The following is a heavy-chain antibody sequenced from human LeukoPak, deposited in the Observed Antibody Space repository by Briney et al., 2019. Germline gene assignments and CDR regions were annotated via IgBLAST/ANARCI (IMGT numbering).Heavy chain of an antibody. CDR3: AKDVFRWAFDY. J-gene: IGHJ4*02. Sequence: GRSLRLSCAASGFTFSTYAMHWVRQAPGKGLEWVAAISYDGSNKNYADSVKGRLTISRDNSKDTLDLQMNSLRVEDTAIYYCAKDVFRWAFDYWGQGSLVTVSS. D-gene: IGHD5-24*01. CDR1: GFTFSTYA. CDR2: ISYDGSNK. V-gene: IGHV3-30*04.